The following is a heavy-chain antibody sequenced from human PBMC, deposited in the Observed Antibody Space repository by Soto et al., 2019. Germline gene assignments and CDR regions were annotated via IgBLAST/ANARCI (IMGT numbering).Heavy chain of an antibody. CDR3: ARGLHWDYFDY. Sequence: QVQLQESGPGLVKASETLSLTCTVSGGSISSNYWGWIRQPPGKGLEWIGYMYNSGSTNYNPSLKSRVTISVDTSKNQFSLKQSSVTAADTAVYYCARGLHWDYFDYWGQGTLVTVSS. J-gene: IGHJ4*02. V-gene: IGHV4-59*01. CDR1: GGSISSNY. CDR2: MYNSGST. D-gene: IGHD4-4*01.